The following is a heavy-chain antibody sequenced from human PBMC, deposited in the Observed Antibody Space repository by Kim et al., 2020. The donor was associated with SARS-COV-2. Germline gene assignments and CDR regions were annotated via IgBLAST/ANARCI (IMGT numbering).Heavy chain of an antibody. J-gene: IGHJ4*02. V-gene: IGHV3-23*01. D-gene: IGHD6-13*01. CDR2: GAAT. CDR3: AKTGQLDY. Sequence: GAATYYADTVRGRFTNSRDNSKNTLSLQMNSLRAEDTALYYCAKTGQLDYWGQGTLVTVSS.